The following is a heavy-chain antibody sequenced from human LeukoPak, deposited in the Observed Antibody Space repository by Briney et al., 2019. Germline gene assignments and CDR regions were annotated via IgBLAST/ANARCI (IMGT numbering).Heavy chain of an antibody. CDR2: IYYSGST. CDR1: GGSISSYY. J-gene: IGHJ5*02. V-gene: IGHV4-59*08. D-gene: IGHD6-13*01. Sequence: PSETLSLTCTVSGGSISSYYWSWIRQPPGKGLEWIGYIYYSGSTNYNPSLKSRVTISVDTSKNQFSLKLSSVTAADTAVYYCARLSTGYSSSWTEYNWFDPWGQGTLVTVSS. CDR3: ARLSTGYSSSWTEYNWFDP.